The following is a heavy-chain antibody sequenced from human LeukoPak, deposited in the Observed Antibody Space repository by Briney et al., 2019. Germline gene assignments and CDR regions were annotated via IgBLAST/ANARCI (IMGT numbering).Heavy chain of an antibody. D-gene: IGHD5-18*01. CDR1: GFTFSSYA. J-gene: IGHJ3*02. CDR2: ISGSGGST. V-gene: IGHV3-23*01. CDR3: AKDRSRTAMAANDAFDI. Sequence: GSLRLSCAASGFTFSSYAMSWVRPAPGKGLEWVSAISGSGGSTYYADSVEGRFTISRDNSKNTLYLQMNSLRAEDTAVYYCAKDRSRTAMAANDAFDIWGQGTMVTVSS.